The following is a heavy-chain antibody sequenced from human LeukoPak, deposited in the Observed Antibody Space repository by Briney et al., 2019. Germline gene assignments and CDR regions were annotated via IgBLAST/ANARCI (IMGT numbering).Heavy chain of an antibody. V-gene: IGHV4-34*01. J-gene: IGHJ4*02. CDR3: ARGTRLRYFDWLSRPFDY. Sequence: SETLSLTCVVYGGSFSGYFWSWIRQPPGKGLEWIGEINHSGSTNYNPSLKSRVTISVDTSKNQFSLKLSSVAAADTAVYYCARGTRLRYFDWLSRPFDYWGQGTLVTVSS. CDR2: INHSGST. CDR1: GGSFSGYF. D-gene: IGHD3-9*01.